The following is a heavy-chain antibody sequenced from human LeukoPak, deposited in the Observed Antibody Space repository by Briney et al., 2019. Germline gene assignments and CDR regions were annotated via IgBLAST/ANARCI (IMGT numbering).Heavy chain of an antibody. J-gene: IGHJ4*02. CDR3: ARDLVVITNYSDY. V-gene: IGHV1-2*02. CDR1: GYTFTGYY. Sequence: ASVKVSCKASGYTFTGYYMHWVRQAPGQGLEWMGWINPNSGGTNYAQKFQGRVTMTRDTSISTAYMELSRLRSDDTAVYYCARDLVVITNYSDYWGQGTLVTVSS. D-gene: IGHD3-22*01. CDR2: INPNSGGT.